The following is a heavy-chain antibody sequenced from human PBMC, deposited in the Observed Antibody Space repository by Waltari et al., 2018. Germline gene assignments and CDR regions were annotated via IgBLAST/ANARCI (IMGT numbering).Heavy chain of an antibody. J-gene: IGHJ4*02. CDR3: TTGGRQQLGPFDY. CDR2: IKSKTDGGTT. CDR1: GFTFSNAW. Sequence: EVQLVESGGGLVKPGGSLRLSCAASGFTFSNAWMSWVRQAPGKGLEWVGRIKSKTDGGTTDYAAPVKGRVTISRDESKNTLYLQMNSLKTEDTAVYYCTTGGRQQLGPFDYWGQGTLVTVSS. D-gene: IGHD6-13*01. V-gene: IGHV3-15*01.